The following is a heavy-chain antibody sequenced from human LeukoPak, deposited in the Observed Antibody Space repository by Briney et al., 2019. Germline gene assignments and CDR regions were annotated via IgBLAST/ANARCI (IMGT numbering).Heavy chain of an antibody. Sequence: GASVKVSCKASGYTFTSYCMHWVRQAPGQGLEWMGIINPSGGSTSYAQKFQGRVTITAVESTSTVNLEMNSLRVEDTAIYYCARGGSGWSNFDYWGQGSLVTVS. CDR2: INPSGGST. D-gene: IGHD6-19*01. V-gene: IGHV1-46*01. J-gene: IGHJ4*02. CDR1: GYTFTSYC. CDR3: ARGGSGWSNFDY.